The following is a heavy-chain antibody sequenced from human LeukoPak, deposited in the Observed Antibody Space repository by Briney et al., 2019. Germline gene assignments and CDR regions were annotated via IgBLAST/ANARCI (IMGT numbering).Heavy chain of an antibody. V-gene: IGHV4-39*01. CDR2: IYYSGST. CDR1: GGSISSSSYY. Sequence: SETLSLTCTVSGGSISSSSYYWGWIRQPPGKGLEWIGSIYYSGSTYYYPSLKSRVTISVDTSKNQFSLKLSSVTAADTAVYYCATSRWELFDYWGQGTLVTVSS. J-gene: IGHJ4*02. CDR3: ATSRWELFDY. D-gene: IGHD1-26*01.